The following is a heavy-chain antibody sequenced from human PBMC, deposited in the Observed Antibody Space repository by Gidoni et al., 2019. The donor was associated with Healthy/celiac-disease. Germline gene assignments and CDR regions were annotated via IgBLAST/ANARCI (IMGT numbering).Heavy chain of an antibody. CDR3: AKDTIRHPALSGMDV. J-gene: IGHJ6*02. CDR1: GFTFSSYG. Sequence: QVQLVESGGGVVQPGRSLSLSCAASGFTFSSYGMHWVRQAPGKGLEWVAVISYDGSNKYYADSVKGRFTISRDNSKNTLYLQMNSLRAEDTAVYYCAKDTIRHPALSGMDVWGQGTTVTVSS. V-gene: IGHV3-30*18. CDR2: ISYDGSNK.